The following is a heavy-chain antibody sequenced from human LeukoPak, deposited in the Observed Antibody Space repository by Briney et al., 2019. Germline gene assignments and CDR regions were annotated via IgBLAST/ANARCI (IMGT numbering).Heavy chain of an antibody. Sequence: ASVKVSCKASGGTFSSYAISWVRQAPGQGLEWMGWISAYNGNTNYAQKLQGRVTMTTDTSTSTAYMELRSLRSDDTAVYYCARPPKEAAAGPWFDPWGQGTLVTVSS. V-gene: IGHV1-18*01. J-gene: IGHJ5*02. CDR2: ISAYNGNT. CDR3: ARPPKEAAAGPWFDP. CDR1: GGTFSSYA. D-gene: IGHD6-13*01.